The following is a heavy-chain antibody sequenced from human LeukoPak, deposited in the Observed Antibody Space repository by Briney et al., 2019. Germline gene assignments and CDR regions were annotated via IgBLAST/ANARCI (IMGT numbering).Heavy chain of an antibody. V-gene: IGHV4-4*02. CDR2: ISHSGST. CDR3: ARSWDNWNVVGIDA. J-gene: IGHJ5*02. D-gene: IGHD1-20*01. CDR1: GDSISSTNW. Sequence: SETLSLTCAVSGDSISSTNWWNWVRQPPGKGLEWIGDISHSGSTNYNPSLKSRVTISLDRSKNQFSLKLTSVTAADTAVYYCARSWDNWNVVGIDAWGQGTLVTVSS.